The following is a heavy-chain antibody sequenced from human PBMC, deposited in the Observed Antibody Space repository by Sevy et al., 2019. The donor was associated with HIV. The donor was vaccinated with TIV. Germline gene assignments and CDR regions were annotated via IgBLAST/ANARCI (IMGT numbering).Heavy chain of an antibody. CDR3: ATDPIIVLLVTDGMDV. CDR1: GFTFTYAW. Sequence: GGSLRLSCAASGFTFTYAWMSWVRQAPGKGLEWVGRIKSRPDGGTTDYAATVKGRFTISGDDSKNTLYLQMNGLKTDDSAVYYCATDPIIVLLVTDGMDVWGQGTTVTVSS. J-gene: IGHJ6*02. V-gene: IGHV3-15*01. D-gene: IGHD2-8*01. CDR2: IKSRPDGGTT.